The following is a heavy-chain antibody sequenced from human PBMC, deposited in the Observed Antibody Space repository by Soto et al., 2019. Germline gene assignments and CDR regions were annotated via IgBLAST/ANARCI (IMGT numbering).Heavy chain of an antibody. D-gene: IGHD3-3*01. V-gene: IGHV1-18*01. CDR3: ATTRKEWLPHYYFDY. J-gene: IGHJ4*02. CDR2: ISAYNGNT. Sequence: ASVKVSCKASGYTFTSYGISWVRQAPGQWLEWMGWISAYNGNTNYAQKLQGRVTMTEDTSTDTAYMELSSPRSEDTAVYYCATTRKEWLPHYYFDYWGQGTLVTVSS. CDR1: GYTFTSYG.